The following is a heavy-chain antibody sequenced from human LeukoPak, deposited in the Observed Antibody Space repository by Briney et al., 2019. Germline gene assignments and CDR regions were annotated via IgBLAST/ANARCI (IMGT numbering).Heavy chain of an antibody. V-gene: IGHV1-69*05. CDR2: IIPIFGTA. CDR1: GYTFSKYD. Sequence: SVKVSCKASGYTFSKYDINWVRQATGQGLEWMGGIIPIFGTANYAQKFQGRVTITTDESTSTAYMELSSLRSEDTAVYYCARERGSGSSDFDIWGQGTMVTVSS. J-gene: IGHJ3*02. CDR3: ARERGSGSSDFDI. D-gene: IGHD6-19*01.